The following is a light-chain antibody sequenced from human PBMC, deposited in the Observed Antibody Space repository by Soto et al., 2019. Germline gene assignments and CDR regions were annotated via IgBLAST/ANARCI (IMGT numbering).Light chain of an antibody. V-gene: IGLV2-8*01. CDR3: SSYAGYNNYV. J-gene: IGLJ1*01. Sequence: QSALIQPPSVSGSPGQSVTISCTGTSSDVGNYDYVSWYRQHPGTVPKPMIHNVNAQPSGVRDRFSGSKSSNTASMTVSGLQTEDEADYHCSSYAGYNNYVFGTGTKVTVL. CDR2: NVN. CDR1: SSDVGNYDY.